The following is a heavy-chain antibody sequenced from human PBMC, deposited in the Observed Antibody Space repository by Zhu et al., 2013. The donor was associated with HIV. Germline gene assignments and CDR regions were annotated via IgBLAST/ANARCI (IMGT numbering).Heavy chain of an antibody. Sequence: QVQLVQSGTELKMPGASVKVSCKTSGYTFNSYFIHWVRQARGQGLEWVGWIIPYNGDTKYSQKFQGRVTLTRDTSISTAYMELSSLQSDDTAMYYCARDFXILRSFERLLFKRRFLIMWGQGTLVTVSS. CDR2: IIPYNGDT. CDR1: GYTFNSYF. V-gene: IGHV1-2*02. J-gene: IGHJ3*02. CDR3: ARDFXILRSFERLLFKRRFLIM. D-gene: IGHD3-9*01.